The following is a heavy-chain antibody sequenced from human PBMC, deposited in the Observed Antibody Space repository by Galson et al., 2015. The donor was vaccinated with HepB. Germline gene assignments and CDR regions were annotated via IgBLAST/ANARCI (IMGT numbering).Heavy chain of an antibody. J-gene: IGHJ4*02. CDR2: LSGSGMGI. CDR1: GFTFRGHA. V-gene: IGHV3-23*01. D-gene: IGHD2-8*02. CDR3: AKDEDFDSTGVLDH. Sequence: SLRLSCAASGFTFRGHAMSWVRQAPGKGLEWVSSLSGSGMGIFYAESVKGRFTISRDNFKNTLYLQMNSLRAEDTALYYCAKDEDFDSTGVLDHWGQGTLVVVSS.